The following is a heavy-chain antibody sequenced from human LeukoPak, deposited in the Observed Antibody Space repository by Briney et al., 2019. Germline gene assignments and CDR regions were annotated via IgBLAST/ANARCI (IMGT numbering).Heavy chain of an antibody. V-gene: IGHV4-61*02. Sequence: SQTLSLTCTVSGGSISSGSYYWSWIRQPAGKGLEWIGRIYTSGSTNYNPSLKSRVTISVDTSKNQFSLKLSSVTAADTAVYYCARLSTVTTSFDYWGQGTLVTVSS. CDR3: ARLSTVTTSFDY. J-gene: IGHJ4*02. CDR2: IYTSGST. D-gene: IGHD4-17*01. CDR1: GGSISSGSYY.